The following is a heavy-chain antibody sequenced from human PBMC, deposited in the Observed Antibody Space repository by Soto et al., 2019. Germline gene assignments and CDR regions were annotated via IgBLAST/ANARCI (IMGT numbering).Heavy chain of an antibody. CDR3: ARRVVAPEPFDY. Sequence: PSETLSLTCTVSDGSMISYYWSWIRQPPGRGLEWIGFIYYAGSTKYNPSLNSRVTISVDTSKNQFSLTVTSVTAADTAVYYCARRVVAPEPFDYWGQGTLVPVSS. D-gene: IGHD5-12*01. CDR2: IYYAGST. CDR1: DGSMISYY. V-gene: IGHV4-59*08. J-gene: IGHJ4*02.